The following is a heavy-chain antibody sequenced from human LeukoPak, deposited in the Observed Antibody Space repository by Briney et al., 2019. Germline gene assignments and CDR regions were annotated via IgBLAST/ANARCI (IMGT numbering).Heavy chain of an antibody. J-gene: IGHJ5*02. CDR2: ISGSGDNT. CDR3: AKELRVFVAVPAAILA. CDR1: GFTFSSYA. V-gene: IGHV3-23*01. D-gene: IGHD2-2*02. Sequence: GGSLRLSCAASGFTFSSYAMSWVRQAPGKGLEWVSGISGSGDNTYYADSVKGRFTISRDNSKNTLYLQMNILRAEDTAVYYCAKELRVFVAVPAAILAWGQGTLVTVSS.